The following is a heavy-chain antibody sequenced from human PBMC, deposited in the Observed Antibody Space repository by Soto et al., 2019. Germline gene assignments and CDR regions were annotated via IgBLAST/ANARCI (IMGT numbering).Heavy chain of an antibody. CDR2: IYYSGST. Sequence: QVQLQESGPGLVKPSETLSLTCTVSGGSISSYYWSWIRQPPGKGLEWIGYIYYSGSTNYNPSLKSRVNISVDTSKNQFSLKLSTVTAADTAVYYFARGGEVSSGWNEYFDYWGQGILVTVSS. CDR1: GGSISSYY. J-gene: IGHJ4*02. CDR3: ARGGEVSSGWNEYFDY. V-gene: IGHV4-59*01. D-gene: IGHD6-19*01.